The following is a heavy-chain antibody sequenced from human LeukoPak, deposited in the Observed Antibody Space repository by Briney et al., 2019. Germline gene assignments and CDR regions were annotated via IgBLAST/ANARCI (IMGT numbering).Heavy chain of an antibody. V-gene: IGHV4-39*07. CDR1: GGSLSSSSYY. D-gene: IGHD3-10*02. CDR3: ARESTYVADY. CDR2: NYYSGST. J-gene: IGHJ4*02. Sequence: SETLSLTCTVSGGSLSSSSYYWGWVRQPPGKGLEWIGSNYYSGSTYYNPSLKSRVTISVDTSKNQFSLKLSSVTAADTAVYYCARESTYVADYWGQGTLVTVSS.